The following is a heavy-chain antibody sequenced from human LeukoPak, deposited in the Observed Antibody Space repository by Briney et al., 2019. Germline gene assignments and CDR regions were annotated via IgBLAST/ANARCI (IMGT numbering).Heavy chain of an antibody. Sequence: ASVKVSCKASGYTFTGYYMHWVRQAPGQGLEWMGWINPNSGGTNYAQKFQGRVTMTRDTSISTAYMELSRLRSDDTAVYYCARNRDGAVTTNWYFDLWGRDTLVTVSS. CDR1: GYTFTGYY. V-gene: IGHV1-2*02. CDR2: INPNSGGT. D-gene: IGHD4-17*01. CDR3: ARNRDGAVTTNWYFDL. J-gene: IGHJ2*01.